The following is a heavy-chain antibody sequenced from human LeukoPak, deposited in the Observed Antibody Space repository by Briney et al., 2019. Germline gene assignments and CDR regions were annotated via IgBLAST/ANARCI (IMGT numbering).Heavy chain of an antibody. CDR3: VRALQRGSYVKPLY. V-gene: IGHV1-18*01. CDR2: ISAYNGKT. CDR1: GYTFTNYG. J-gene: IGHJ4*02. D-gene: IGHD1-26*01. Sequence: ASVKVSCKACGYTFTNYGITWVRQGPGQGLEWMGWISAYNGKTAYAQKLQGRVTMTTDTSTSTAYMELRSLTSDDTAVYYCVRALQRGSYVKPLYWGQGTLVTVSS.